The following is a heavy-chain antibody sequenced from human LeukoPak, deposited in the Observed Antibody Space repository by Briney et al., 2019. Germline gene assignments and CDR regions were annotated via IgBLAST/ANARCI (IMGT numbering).Heavy chain of an antibody. D-gene: IGHD6-6*01. CDR3: ARVTRDLKKGSSLNWFDP. J-gene: IGHJ5*02. V-gene: IGHV1-2*02. CDR1: GYTFTGYY. Sequence: ASVKVSCKASGYTFTGYYMLWVRQAPGQGLEWMGWINPSSGGTNYAQKFQGRVTMTRDTSISTAYMELSRLRSDDTAVYYCARVTRDLKKGSSLNWFDPWGQGTLVTVSS. CDR2: INPSSGGT.